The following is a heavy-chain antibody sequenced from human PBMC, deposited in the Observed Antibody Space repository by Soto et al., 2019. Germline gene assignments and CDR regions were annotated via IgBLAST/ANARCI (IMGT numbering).Heavy chain of an antibody. CDR2: SYYSGRT. CDR3: ARGDDLGVVIMGY. Sequence: QVQLQESGPGLVKPSQTLSLTCTVSGGSISSGDYYWSWIRQPPGKGLEWIGYSYYSGRTYYNPSLKRRFNISVDTSKDQFSLKLSSVTAADTAVYYCARGDDLGVVIMGYWGQGTLVTVSS. CDR1: GGSISSGDYY. J-gene: IGHJ4*02. D-gene: IGHD3-3*01. V-gene: IGHV4-30-4*01.